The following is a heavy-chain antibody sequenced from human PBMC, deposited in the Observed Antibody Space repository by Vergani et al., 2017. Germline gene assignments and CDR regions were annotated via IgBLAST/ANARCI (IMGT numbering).Heavy chain of an antibody. D-gene: IGHD3-9*01. CDR3: ARGDYGILTGYRY. V-gene: IGHV1-46*03. CDR2: INPSGGHT. J-gene: IGHJ4*02. Sequence: QVQVVQSGAEVKKSGASVKVSCKTSGYTFSNYYMNWVRQAPGQGLEWMGIINPSGGHTNYAQKLQGRVTMTRDTSTSTVYMELSSLRSEDTAIYYCARGDYGILTGYRYWGQGTLVTVSA. CDR1: GYTFSNYY.